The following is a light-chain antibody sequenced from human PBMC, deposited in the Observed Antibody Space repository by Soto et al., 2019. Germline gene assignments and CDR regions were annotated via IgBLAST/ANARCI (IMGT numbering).Light chain of an antibody. CDR2: KAS. CDR3: QQYHSYPLT. V-gene: IGKV1-5*03. CDR1: QSISSW. J-gene: IGKJ4*01. Sequence: DIQMTQSPSTLSASVGDRVTITCRASQSISSWLAWYQQKPGKAPSFLISKASSLESGVPSRFSGSGSGTDFTLTISSLEPNDFASYYCQQYHSYPLTFGGGTKVEIK.